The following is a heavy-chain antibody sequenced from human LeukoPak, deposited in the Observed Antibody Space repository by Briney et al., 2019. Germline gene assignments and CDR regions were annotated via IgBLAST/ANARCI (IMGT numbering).Heavy chain of an antibody. CDR2: IRSNGDTA. CDR1: GFTFSSID. CDR3: AKGQELDDGVFDS. Sequence: PGGSLRLSCTASGFTFSSIDLTGVRQAPGKGLEWVSTIRSNGDTAYNADSVNGRFTISRDNSKNTLYLQMDSLRVEDTAIYYCAKGQELDDGVFDSWGQGTLVTVSS. V-gene: IGHV3-23*01. J-gene: IGHJ4*02. D-gene: IGHD1-1*01.